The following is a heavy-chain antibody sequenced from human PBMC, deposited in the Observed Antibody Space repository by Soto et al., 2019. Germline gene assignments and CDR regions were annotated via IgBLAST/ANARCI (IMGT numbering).Heavy chain of an antibody. V-gene: IGHV3-21*01. D-gene: IGHD3-22*01. CDR3: ARNYYDSSGNFDY. Sequence: GGSLRLSCAASGFTFSSYSMNWVRQAPGKGLEWVSSISSSSSYIYYADSVKGRFTISRDNAKNSLYLQMSSLRAEDTAVYYCARNYYDSSGNFDYWGQGTLVTVSS. CDR1: GFTFSSYS. J-gene: IGHJ4*02. CDR2: ISSSSSYI.